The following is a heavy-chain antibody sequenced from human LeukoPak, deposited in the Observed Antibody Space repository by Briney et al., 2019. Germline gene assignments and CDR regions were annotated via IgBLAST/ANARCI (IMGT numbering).Heavy chain of an antibody. CDR2: ILYDGSNK. CDR1: GFTFSSYA. Sequence: SGGSLRLSCAASGFTFSSYAMHWVRQAPGKGLEWVAVILYDGSNKYYADSVKGRFTISGDNSKNTLYLQMNSLRAEDTAVYYCARAAVAGTLPGTTGRNYWGQGTLVTVSS. D-gene: IGHD6-19*01. V-gene: IGHV3-30-3*01. J-gene: IGHJ4*02. CDR3: ARAAVAGTLPGTTGRNY.